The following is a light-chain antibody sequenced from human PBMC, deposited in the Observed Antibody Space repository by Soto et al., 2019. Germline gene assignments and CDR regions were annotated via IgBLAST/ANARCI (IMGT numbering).Light chain of an antibody. V-gene: IGKV1-33*01. CDR2: DAS. J-gene: IGKJ4*01. CDR3: QHYADLPLT. CDR1: QDISNS. Sequence: DIQMTQSPSSLSASVGDRVTITCLASQDISNSINWYQQKPGKAPRLLIFDASSVEAGVPSRFSGGGSGTYFTFTINSLQPEDVGAYFCQHYADLPLTFGGGTKVAIK.